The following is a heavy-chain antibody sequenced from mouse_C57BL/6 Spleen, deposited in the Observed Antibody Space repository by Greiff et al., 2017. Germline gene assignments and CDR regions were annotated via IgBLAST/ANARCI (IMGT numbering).Heavy chain of an antibody. CDR3: GRNGGLILYYFDY. V-gene: IGHV1-82*01. CDR2: IYPGDGDT. Sequence: QVQLQQSGPELVKPGASVKLSCKASGYAFSSSWMNWVKQRPGKGLEWIGRIYPGDGDTNYNGKFKGKATLTADKSSSTAYMQLSSLTSEDSAVYFCGRNGGLILYYFDYWGQGTTLTVSS. D-gene: IGHD2-2*01. J-gene: IGHJ2*01. CDR1: GYAFSSSW.